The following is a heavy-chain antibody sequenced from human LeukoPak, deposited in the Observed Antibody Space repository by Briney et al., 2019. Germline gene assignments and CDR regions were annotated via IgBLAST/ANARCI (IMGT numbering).Heavy chain of an antibody. CDR3: ARVLRFLEWRPGRYFDY. D-gene: IGHD3-3*01. Sequence: ASVKVSCKASGYTFTGYSMHWVRQAPGQGLEWMGWINRNSGGTNYAQKFQGRVTMTRDTSISTAYMELSRLRSDDTAVYYCARVLRFLEWRPGRYFDYWGQGTLVTVSS. CDR2: INRNSGGT. V-gene: IGHV1-2*02. CDR1: GYTFTGYS. J-gene: IGHJ4*02.